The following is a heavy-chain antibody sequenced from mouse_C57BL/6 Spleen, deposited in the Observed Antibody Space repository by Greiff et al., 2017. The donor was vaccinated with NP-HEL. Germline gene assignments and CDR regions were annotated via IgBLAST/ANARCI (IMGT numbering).Heavy chain of an antibody. CDR3: ARGYDDGFYWYFDV. V-gene: IGHV3-6*01. CDR2: ISYDGSN. Sequence: EVQLQQSGPGLVKPSQSLSLTCSVTGYSITSGYYWNWIRQFPGNKLEWMGYISYDGSNNYNPSLKNRISITRDTSKNQFFLKLNSVTTEDTATYYCARGYDDGFYWYFDVWGTGTTVTVSS. CDR1: GYSITSGYY. D-gene: IGHD2-12*01. J-gene: IGHJ1*03.